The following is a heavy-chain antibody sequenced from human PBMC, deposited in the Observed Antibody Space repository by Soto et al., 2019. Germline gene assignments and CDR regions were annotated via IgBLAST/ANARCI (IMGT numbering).Heavy chain of an antibody. J-gene: IGHJ3*02. CDR2: ISSSSSTI. Sequence: GGSLRLSCAASGFTFSSYSMNWVRQAPGKGLEWVSYISSSSSTIYYADSVKGRFTISRDNAKNSLYLQMNSLRAEDTAVYYCARDTKNYDFWSGYSLYDAFDIWGQGTMVTVSS. D-gene: IGHD3-3*01. CDR3: ARDTKNYDFWSGYSLYDAFDI. CDR1: GFTFSSYS. V-gene: IGHV3-48*01.